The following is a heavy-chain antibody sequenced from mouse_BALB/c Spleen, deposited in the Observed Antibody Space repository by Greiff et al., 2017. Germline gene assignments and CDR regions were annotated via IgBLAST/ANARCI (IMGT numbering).Heavy chain of an antibody. D-gene: IGHD1-1*01. V-gene: IGHV1-37*01. CDR1: GYSFTGYF. CDR3: GREDYYGSSYDAMDY. Sequence: VHVKQSGPELVKPGASVKISCKASGYSFTGYFMNWVKQSHGKSLEWIGRINPYNGDTFYNQKFKGKATLTVDKSSSTAHMELLSLTSEDSAVYYCGREDYYGSSYDAMDYWGQGTSVTVSS. J-gene: IGHJ4*01. CDR2: INPYNGDT.